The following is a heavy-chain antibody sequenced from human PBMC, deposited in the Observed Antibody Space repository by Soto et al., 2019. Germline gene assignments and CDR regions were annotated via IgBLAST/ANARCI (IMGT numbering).Heavy chain of an antibody. J-gene: IGHJ4*02. Sequence: ASVKVSCKVAGYTLTELSIHWVRQAPGEGLEWMGGFDLENGETMYAQRFQGRVTMTEESSADTPYMELSSLRSEDTAVYYCAMEVRRSNQFVHWDQGTMLTGST. CDR3: AMEVRRSNQFVH. CDR1: GYTLTELS. CDR2: FDLENGET. V-gene: IGHV1-24*01. D-gene: IGHD3-10*01.